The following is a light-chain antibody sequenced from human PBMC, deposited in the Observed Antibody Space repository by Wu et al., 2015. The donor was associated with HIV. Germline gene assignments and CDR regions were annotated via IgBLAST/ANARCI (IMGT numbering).Light chain of an antibody. Sequence: DIQMTQSPSTLSASVGDRITVTCRASQSISTWLAWYHQKPGKAPKLLIYKASNLESGVPSRFSGSGSGTEFTLTIDSLQPDDFATYYCQQYNSYPYNFGQGT. CDR3: QQYNSYPYN. CDR1: QSISTW. J-gene: IGKJ2*01. CDR2: KAS. V-gene: IGKV1-5*03.